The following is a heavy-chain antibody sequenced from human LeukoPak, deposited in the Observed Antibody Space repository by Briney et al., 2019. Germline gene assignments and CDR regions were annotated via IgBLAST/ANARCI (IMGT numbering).Heavy chain of an antibody. V-gene: IGHV3-30*02. Sequence: PGGSLRLSCAASGFTFSSYGMHWVRQAPGKGLEWVAFIRYDGSNKYYADSVKGRFTISRDNSKNTLYLQMNSLRAEDTAVYYCARDKMAAAGTAFDIWGQGTMVTVSS. D-gene: IGHD6-13*01. CDR3: ARDKMAAAGTAFDI. CDR2: IRYDGSNK. J-gene: IGHJ3*02. CDR1: GFTFSSYG.